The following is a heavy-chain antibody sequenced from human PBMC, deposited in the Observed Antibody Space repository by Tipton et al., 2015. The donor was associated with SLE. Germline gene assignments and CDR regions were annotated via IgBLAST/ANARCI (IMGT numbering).Heavy chain of an antibody. CDR2: IYYSGST. J-gene: IGHJ3*02. CDR3: ASLEGYYDFWSGYYAFDI. D-gene: IGHD3-3*01. Sequence: LRLSCTVSGGSVSSGSYYWSWIRQPPGKGLEWIGYIYYSGSTNYNPSLKSRVTISVDTSKNQFSLKLSSVTAADTAVYYCASLEGYYDFWSGYYAFDIWGQGTMVTVSS. CDR1: GGSVSSGSYY. V-gene: IGHV4-61*01.